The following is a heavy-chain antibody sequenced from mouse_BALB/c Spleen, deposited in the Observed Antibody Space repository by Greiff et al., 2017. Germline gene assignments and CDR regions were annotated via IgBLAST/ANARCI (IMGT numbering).Heavy chain of an antibody. CDR1: GYSFTGYY. V-gene: IGHV1S34*01. Sequence: LVKTGASVKISCKASGYSFTGYYMHWVKQSHGKSLEWIGYISGYNGATSYNQKFKGKATFTVDTSSNTAYLQLSSLTSEDTAVYYCARYGDYWGQGTTLTVSS. D-gene: IGHD1-1*01. CDR3: ARYGDY. J-gene: IGHJ2*01. CDR2: ISGYNGAT.